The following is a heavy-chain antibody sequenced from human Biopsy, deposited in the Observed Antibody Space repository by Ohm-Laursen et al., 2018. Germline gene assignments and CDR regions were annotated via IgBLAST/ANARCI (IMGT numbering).Heavy chain of an antibody. D-gene: IGHD3-3*01. CDR1: GGTFSNYA. V-gene: IGHV1-69*17. CDR3: ATPFQYYDSWGGYPPFDH. J-gene: IGHJ4*02. CDR2: IIAVSGLV. Sequence: GSSVKVSCKASGGTFSNYAISWVRQAPGEGLEWMGGIIAVSGLVNYAPKFQGRVSITADKSTITAYMELSNLKSEDTAVYYCATPFQYYDSWGGYPPFDHWGQGTLVTVSS.